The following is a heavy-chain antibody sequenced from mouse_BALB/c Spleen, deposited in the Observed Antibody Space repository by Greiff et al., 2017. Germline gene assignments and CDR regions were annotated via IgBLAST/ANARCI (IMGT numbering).Heavy chain of an antibody. V-gene: IGHV7-3*02. J-gene: IGHJ3*01. CDR3: ARDKEYGNYLFAY. Sequence: EVQVVESGGGLVQPGGSLRLSCATSGFTFTDYYMSWVRQPPGKALEWLGFIRNKANGYTTEYSASVKGRFTISRDNSQSILYLQMNTLRAEDSATYYCARDKEYGNYLFAYWGQGTLVTVSA. CDR1: GFTFTDYY. CDR2: IRNKANGYTT. D-gene: IGHD2-10*02.